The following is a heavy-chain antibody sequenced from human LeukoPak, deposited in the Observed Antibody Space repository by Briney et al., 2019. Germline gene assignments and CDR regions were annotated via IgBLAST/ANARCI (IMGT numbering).Heavy chain of an antibody. V-gene: IGHV3-23*01. CDR3: ARDGSDWSMDV. CDR2: ISGIVGTT. CDR1: GFTFSTYT. D-gene: IGHD2-21*01. J-gene: IGHJ6*02. Sequence: GGSLRLSCAASGFTFSTYTMSWVRQAPGKGLEWVSSISGIVGTTYYVDSVKGRFTISRDNAKNTLYLQMNSLRAEYTAVYYCARDGSDWSMDVWGQGTTVTVSS.